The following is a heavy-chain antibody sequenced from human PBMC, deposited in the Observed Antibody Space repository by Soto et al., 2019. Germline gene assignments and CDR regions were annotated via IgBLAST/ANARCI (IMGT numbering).Heavy chain of an antibody. V-gene: IGHV3-48*02. Sequence: QPGGSLRLSCAASGFTFSIYSMNWVRHAPGKGLEWVSYISSSSSTIYYADSVKGRFTISRDNAKNSLYLQMNSLRDEDTAVYYCARSRIYYYDSSGHLINWGQGTLVTVSS. D-gene: IGHD3-22*01. J-gene: IGHJ4*02. CDR3: ARSRIYYYDSSGHLIN. CDR1: GFTFSIYS. CDR2: ISSSSSTI.